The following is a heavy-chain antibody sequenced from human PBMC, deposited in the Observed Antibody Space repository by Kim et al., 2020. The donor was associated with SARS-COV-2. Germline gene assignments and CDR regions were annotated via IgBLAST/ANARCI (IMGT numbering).Heavy chain of an antibody. CDR2: ISYDGSNK. Sequence: GGSLRLSCAASGFTFSSYGMHWVRQAPGKGLEWVAVISYDGSNKYYADSVKGRFTISRDNSKNTLYLQMNSLRAEDTAVYYCAKPEGGIFGSGGPDYWGQGTLVTVSS. CDR1: GFTFSSYG. CDR3: AKPEGGIFGSGGPDY. J-gene: IGHJ4*02. D-gene: IGHD3-3*01. V-gene: IGHV3-30*18.